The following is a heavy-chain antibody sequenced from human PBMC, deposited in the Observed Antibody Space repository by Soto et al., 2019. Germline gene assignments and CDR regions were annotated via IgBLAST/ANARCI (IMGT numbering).Heavy chain of an antibody. CDR3: GRAAGWTAVGD. V-gene: IGHV1-3*01. J-gene: IGHJ4*02. CDR2: INAGNGNT. Sequence: QVQLVQSGAEVKKPGASVKVSCKASGYTFTSYAMHWVRQAPGQRLEWMGWINAGNGNTKYSQKFQGRVTITRDTSASTAYMELSSLRSEDTAVYYCGRAAGWTAVGDWGQGTLVTVSS. D-gene: IGHD3-16*01. CDR1: GYTFTSYA.